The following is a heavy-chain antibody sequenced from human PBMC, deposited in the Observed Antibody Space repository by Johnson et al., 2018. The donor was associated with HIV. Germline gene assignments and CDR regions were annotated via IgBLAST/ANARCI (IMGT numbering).Heavy chain of an antibody. J-gene: IGHJ3*02. CDR2: ITWNGGGI. Sequence: VQVLESGGGVVRPGGSLRLSCAASGFTFDDFGMTWIRQAPGKGLEWVSGITWNGGGIGYADSVRGRFTISRENAKNSLYLQMNSLKAEDTALYYCAGGGYCRSTNCYRGNAFDIWGPGTMVTVSS. D-gene: IGHD2-2*01. CDR3: AGGGYCRSTNCYRGNAFDI. CDR1: GFTFDDFG. V-gene: IGHV3-20*04.